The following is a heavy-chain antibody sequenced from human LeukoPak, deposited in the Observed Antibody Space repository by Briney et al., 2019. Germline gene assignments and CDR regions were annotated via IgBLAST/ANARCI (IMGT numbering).Heavy chain of an antibody. V-gene: IGHV4-61*08. Sequence: SETLSLTCTVSGGSISSGGYYWSWIRQHPGKGLEWIGYVYYSGSTNYNPSLKSRATISADTSKNQFSLNLTSVTAADTAVYYCAREWNLIAAGDFDVWGRGTLVTVSS. D-gene: IGHD6-13*01. CDR2: VYYSGST. J-gene: IGHJ2*01. CDR1: GGSISSGGYY. CDR3: AREWNLIAAGDFDV.